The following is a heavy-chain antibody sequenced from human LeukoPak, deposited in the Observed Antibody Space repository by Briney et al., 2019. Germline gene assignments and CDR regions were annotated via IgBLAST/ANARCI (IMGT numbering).Heavy chain of an antibody. CDR2: IKQDGSEK. CDR1: GFTFSSYW. V-gene: IGHV3-7*01. D-gene: IGHD3-9*01. Sequence: GGSLRLSCAASGFTFSSYWMSWVRQAPGKGLEWVANIKQDGSEKYYVDSVKGRFTISRDNAKNSLYLQMNSLRAEDTAVYYCAREDGYFDWLLRSHAFDIWGQGTMVTVSS. CDR3: AREDGYFDWLLRSHAFDI. J-gene: IGHJ3*02.